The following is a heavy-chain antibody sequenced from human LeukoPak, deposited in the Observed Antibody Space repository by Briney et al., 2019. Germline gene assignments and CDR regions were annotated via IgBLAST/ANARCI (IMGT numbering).Heavy chain of an antibody. CDR2: IYYSGST. V-gene: IGHV4-59*08. CDR1: GGSISSYY. Sequence: SETLSLTCTVSGGSISSYYWSWIRQPPGKGLEWIGYIYYSGSTNYNPSLKSRVTISVDTSKNQFSLKLSSVAAADTAVYYCARFKGSGYFGYYYYGMDVWGQGTTVTVSS. D-gene: IGHD3-22*01. J-gene: IGHJ6*02. CDR3: ARFKGSGYFGYYYYGMDV.